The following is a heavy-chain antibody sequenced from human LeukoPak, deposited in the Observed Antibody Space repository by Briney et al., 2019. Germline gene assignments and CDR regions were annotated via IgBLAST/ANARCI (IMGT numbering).Heavy chain of an antibody. CDR2: INPNSGGT. V-gene: IGHV1-2*06. CDR1: GYTFTCYY. CDR3: RAVADTILTYYFDY. D-gene: IGHD6-19*01. J-gene: IGHJ4*02. Sequence: GASVKVSCKASGYTFTCYYMHWVRQAPGQGLEWMGRINPNSGGTNYAQKFQGRVTMTRDTSISTAYMELSRLRSDDTAVYYCRAVADTILTYYFDYWGQGTLVTVSS.